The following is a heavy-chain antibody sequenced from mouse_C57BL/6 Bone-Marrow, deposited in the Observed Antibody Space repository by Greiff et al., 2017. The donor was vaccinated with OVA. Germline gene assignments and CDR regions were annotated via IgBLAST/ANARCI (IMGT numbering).Heavy chain of an antibody. CDR3: ARDYYGSSYDYAMDY. V-gene: IGHV5-17*01. CDR2: ISSGSSTI. CDR1: GFTFSDYG. D-gene: IGHD1-1*01. J-gene: IGHJ4*01. Sequence: EVKLVESGGGLVKPGGSLKLSCAASGFTFSDYGMHWVRQAPEKGLEWVAYISSGSSTIYYADTVKGRFTISGDNAKNTLFMQMTSLRSEETAMYYCARDYYGSSYDYAMDYWGQGTSVTVSS.